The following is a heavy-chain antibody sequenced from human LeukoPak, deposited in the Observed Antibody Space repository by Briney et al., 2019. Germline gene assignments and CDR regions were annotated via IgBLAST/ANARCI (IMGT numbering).Heavy chain of an antibody. CDR1: RFAFDAYA. D-gene: IGHD3-3*01. Sequence: GGSLRLSCVASRFAFDAYAMDWVRQSPGKGLEWVSFITWDGTTTFYVDSVKGRFTISRDNSKNSLYLQLDSLRVEDSGLYYCARSGHYGIDLWGQGTMVTVSS. J-gene: IGHJ3*01. CDR2: ITWDGTTT. CDR3: ARSGHYGIDL. V-gene: IGHV3-43D*04.